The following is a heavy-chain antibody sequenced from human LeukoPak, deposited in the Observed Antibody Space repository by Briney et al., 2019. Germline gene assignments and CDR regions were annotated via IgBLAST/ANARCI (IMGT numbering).Heavy chain of an antibody. CDR3: ARDRYGSGSYLIFDY. V-gene: IGHV3-7*01. CDR1: GFTFSSYW. Sequence: GGSLRLSCAASGFTFSSYWMSWVRQAPGKGLEWVANIKQDGSEKYYVDSVKGRFTISRDNAKNSLYLQMNSLRAEDTAVYYCARDRYGSGSYLIFDYWGQGTLVTVSS. D-gene: IGHD3-10*01. CDR2: IKQDGSEK. J-gene: IGHJ4*02.